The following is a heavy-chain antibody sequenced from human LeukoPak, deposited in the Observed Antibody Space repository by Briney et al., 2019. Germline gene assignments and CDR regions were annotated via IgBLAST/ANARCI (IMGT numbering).Heavy chain of an antibody. D-gene: IGHD3-10*01. CDR3: ARHGEYYFDY. CDR2: ISRRGNT. V-gene: IGHV4-34*01. Sequence: PSETLSLTCAVYGASFSGYYWSWIRQPPGKGLEWIGQISRRGNTNYNPSLKSRVTISVDTSKTQLSLKLSTVTAADTALYYCARHGEYYFDYWGQRTLVTVPS. CDR1: GASFSGYY. J-gene: IGHJ4*02.